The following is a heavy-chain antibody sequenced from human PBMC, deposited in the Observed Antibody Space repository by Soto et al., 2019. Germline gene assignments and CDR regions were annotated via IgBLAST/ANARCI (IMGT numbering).Heavy chain of an antibody. J-gene: IGHJ4*02. CDR1: GFSLTTTGVG. CDR3: AHSRVLSSGYWYYFDY. Sequence: QITLKESGPPLVKPTQTLTLTCTFSGFSLTTTGVGVAWIRQPPGKALEYLALIYWDDDERYSPSLKSRLTITKDTSKNQVVLTMTNMDPVDTATYYCAHSRVLSSGYWYYFDYWGQGTLVTVSS. D-gene: IGHD3-3*01. CDR2: IYWDDDE. V-gene: IGHV2-5*02.